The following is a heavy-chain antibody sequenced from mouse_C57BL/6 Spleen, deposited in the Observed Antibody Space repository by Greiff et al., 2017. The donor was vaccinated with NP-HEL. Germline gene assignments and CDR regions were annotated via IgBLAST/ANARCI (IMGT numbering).Heavy chain of an antibody. CDR3: ARGVDWDVAWFAY. D-gene: IGHD4-1*01. V-gene: IGHV1-53*01. Sequence: QVQLKQPGTELVKPGASVKLSCKASGYTFTSYWMHWVKQRPGQGLEWIGNINPSNGGTNYNEKFKSKATLTVDKSSSTAYLQLSSLTSEDSAVYYCARGVDWDVAWFAYWGQGTLVTVSA. CDR1: GYTFTSYW. J-gene: IGHJ3*01. CDR2: INPSNGGT.